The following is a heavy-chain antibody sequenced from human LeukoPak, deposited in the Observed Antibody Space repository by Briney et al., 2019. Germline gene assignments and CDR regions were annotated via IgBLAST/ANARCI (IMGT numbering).Heavy chain of an antibody. D-gene: IGHD6-19*01. CDR3: AKPISGGLAVTADWFHP. J-gene: IGHJ5*01. CDR1: GFAFSVYA. V-gene: IGHV3-23*01. CDR2: INANSGTT. Sequence: GGSLRLSCTASGFAFSVYAMSWLRHPPGKGLERVSTINANSGTTSYAASVRGRFTISRDNSKNTLYLQLNTLRADDTATYYCAKPISGGLAVTADWFHPWGQGTLVTVSS.